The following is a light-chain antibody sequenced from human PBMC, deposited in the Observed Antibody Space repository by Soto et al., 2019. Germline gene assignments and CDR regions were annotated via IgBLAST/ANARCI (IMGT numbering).Light chain of an antibody. CDR2: GAS. CDR3: QPYNNWWT. CDR1: QSFSNN. J-gene: IGKJ1*01. V-gene: IGKV3-15*01. Sequence: EIVMTQATATLSVSPGVRATLSGRASQSFSNNLAWYQKQTGQAPRPIIYGASTSATGISARFSGSGSGTEFTLTISSLQSEDFAVYYCQPYNNWWTFGQGTKVEIK.